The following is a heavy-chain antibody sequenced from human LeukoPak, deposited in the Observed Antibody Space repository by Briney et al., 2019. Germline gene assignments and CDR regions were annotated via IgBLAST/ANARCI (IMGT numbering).Heavy chain of an antibody. CDR1: GFTFSSYW. Sequence: GGSLRLSCAASGFTFSSYWMSWVRQAPGKGLEWVANIKQDGSEKYYVDSVKGRFTISRDNAKNSLYLQMNSLRAEDTAVYYCARDRLRYFDWLPGDAFDIWGQGTMVTVSS. V-gene: IGHV3-7*01. J-gene: IGHJ3*02. CDR3: ARDRLRYFDWLPGDAFDI. CDR2: IKQDGSEK. D-gene: IGHD3-9*01.